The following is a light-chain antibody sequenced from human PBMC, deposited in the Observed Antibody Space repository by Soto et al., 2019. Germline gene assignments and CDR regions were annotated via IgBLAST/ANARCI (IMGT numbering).Light chain of an antibody. CDR3: GSYTSTDTPFV. V-gene: IGLV2-14*01. CDR2: EVN. Sequence: QSALAQPSSVSGSPGQSITISCTGTSTDVGGYNYVSWYQHHPVKGPKLIIYEVNNRPSGVSDRFSGSKSGNKASLTISNLEAEDESDYYCGSYTSTDTPFVFGTGTKVTVL. J-gene: IGLJ1*01. CDR1: STDVGGYNY.